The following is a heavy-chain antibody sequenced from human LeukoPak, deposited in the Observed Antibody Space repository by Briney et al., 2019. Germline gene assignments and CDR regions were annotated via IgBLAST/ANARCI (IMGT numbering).Heavy chain of an antibody. J-gene: IGHJ4*02. CDR1: GGSVSSTTYY. CDR2: INYSGST. CDR3: ARDLGSGRYLGQY. Sequence: NPSETLSLTCTVSGGSVSSTTYYWSWIRQPPGKGLEWIASINYSGSTYYNPSLKSRVTISVDTSENQFSLKLSSVTAADAAVYYCARDLGSGRYLGQYWGQGTLVTVSS. D-gene: IGHD1-26*01. V-gene: IGHV4-39*02.